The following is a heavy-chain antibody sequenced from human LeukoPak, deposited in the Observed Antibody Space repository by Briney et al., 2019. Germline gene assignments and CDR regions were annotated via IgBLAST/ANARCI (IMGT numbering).Heavy chain of an antibody. CDR2: ISSSSSYI. D-gene: IGHD5-24*01. CDR1: GFTFSSYS. V-gene: IGHV3-21*01. Sequence: GGSLRLSCAASGFTFSSYSMNWVRQAPGKGLEWVSSISSSSSYIYYADSVKGRFTISRDNAKNSLYLQMNSLRAEDTAVYYCARSGRWRQFCDYWGQGTLVTVSS. J-gene: IGHJ4*02. CDR3: ARSGRWRQFCDY.